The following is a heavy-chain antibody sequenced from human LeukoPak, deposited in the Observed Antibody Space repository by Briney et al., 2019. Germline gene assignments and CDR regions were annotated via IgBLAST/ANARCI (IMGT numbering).Heavy chain of an antibody. V-gene: IGHV4-39*01. CDR2: IYYSGST. CDR3: ARCSGGSTYHSDDY. J-gene: IGHJ4*02. CDR1: GGSISSNIYY. D-gene: IGHD2-15*01. Sequence: PSETLSLTCTVSGGSISSNIYYWGWIRQPPGKGLEWIGSIYYSGSTYYNPSLKSRVTISVDTSKNQFSLNLSSVTAADTAVYYCARCSGGSTYHSDDYWGQGTLVTVSS.